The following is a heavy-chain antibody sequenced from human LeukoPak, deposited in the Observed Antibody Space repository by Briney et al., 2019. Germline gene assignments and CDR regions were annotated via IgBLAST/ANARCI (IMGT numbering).Heavy chain of an antibody. Sequence: GGSLRLSCAASGVTFSSFDMRWVRHPPGQGLEWVSTIGTASDTYYPGSVEGRFTLSRDNAKNSLYLQMNSLTAGDTAVYYCARGPPRGKYYYMDVWGKGTTVTVSS. D-gene: IGHD1-1*01. CDR1: GVTFSSFD. V-gene: IGHV3-13*01. CDR3: ARGPPRGKYYYMDV. CDR2: IGTASDT. J-gene: IGHJ6*03.